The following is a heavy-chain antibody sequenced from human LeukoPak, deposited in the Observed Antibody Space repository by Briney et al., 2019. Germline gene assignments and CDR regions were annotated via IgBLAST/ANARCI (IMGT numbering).Heavy chain of an antibody. CDR3: ARGSNWNVDYFDY. J-gene: IGHJ4*02. Sequence: PSETLSLTCAVSGGSISSSNWWSWVRQPPGKGLEWIGEIYHSGSTNYNPSLKSRVTISVDKSKNQFSLKLTSVTAADTAVYYCARGSNWNVDYFDYWGQGTLVTVSS. V-gene: IGHV4-4*02. CDR2: IYHSGST. D-gene: IGHD1-20*01. CDR1: GGSISSSNW.